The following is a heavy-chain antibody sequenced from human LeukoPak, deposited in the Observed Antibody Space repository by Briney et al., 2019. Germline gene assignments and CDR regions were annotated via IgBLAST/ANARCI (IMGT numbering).Heavy chain of an antibody. CDR3: ARDRYCSSTSCSPYNWLDP. Sequence: SETLSLTCTVSGGSISSYYWSWIRQPPGKGLEWIGYIYYSGSTNYNPSLKSRVTISVDTSKNQSSLKLSSVTAADTAVYYCARDRYCSSTSCSPYNWLDPWGQGTLVTVSS. CDR1: GGSISSYY. J-gene: IGHJ5*02. CDR2: IYYSGST. D-gene: IGHD2-2*01. V-gene: IGHV4-59*01.